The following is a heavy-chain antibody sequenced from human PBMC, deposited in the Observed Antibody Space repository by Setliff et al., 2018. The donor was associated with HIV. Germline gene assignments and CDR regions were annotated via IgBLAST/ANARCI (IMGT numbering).Heavy chain of an antibody. D-gene: IGHD1-1*01. V-gene: IGHV4-39*01. Sequence: SETLSLTCTVSGDSITSGSYYWGWIRQPPGKGLEWIGTIYYSGNMNYNPSLKSRVTISIDTSKQFSLKLTSVTAADTTVYYCVRRVSGSMLDWWGQGTQVTVSS. CDR3: VRRVSGSMLDW. J-gene: IGHJ4*02. CDR1: GDSITSGSYY. CDR2: IYYSGNM.